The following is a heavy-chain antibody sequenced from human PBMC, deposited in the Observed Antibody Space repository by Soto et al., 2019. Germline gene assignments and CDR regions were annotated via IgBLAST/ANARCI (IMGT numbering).Heavy chain of an antibody. V-gene: IGHV3-23*01. CDR2: ISVGDGPT. Sequence: EVQLLDSGGGLVQPGESLTLACAASGFIFSNYAMSWLRQAPGKGLEWVSAISVGDGPTYYADSVKGRFTISRDSSRNTLYLQMNSLRAEDTAVYYCVLRISYYWDYWGQGTLVTVS. CDR3: VLRISYYWDY. D-gene: IGHD3-3*02. J-gene: IGHJ4*02. CDR1: GFIFSNYA.